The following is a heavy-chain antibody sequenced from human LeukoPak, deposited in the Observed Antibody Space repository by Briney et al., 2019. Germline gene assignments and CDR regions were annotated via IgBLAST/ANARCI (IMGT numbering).Heavy chain of an antibody. D-gene: IGHD2-2*01. CDR1: GFTFSSHA. J-gene: IGHJ3*02. Sequence: GGSLRLSCGASGFTFSSHAMTWVRQAPGKGLEWVSVIYSGGSTYYADSVKGRFTISRDNSKNTLYLQMNGLRAEDTAVYYCASQLLVYALDIWGQGTMVTVSS. CDR3: ASQLLVYALDI. CDR2: IYSGGST. V-gene: IGHV3-53*01.